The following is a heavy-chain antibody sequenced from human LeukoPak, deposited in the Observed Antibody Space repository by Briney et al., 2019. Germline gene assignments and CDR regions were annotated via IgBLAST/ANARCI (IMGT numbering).Heavy chain of an antibody. V-gene: IGHV1-8*01. D-gene: IGHD1-1*01. J-gene: IGHJ3*02. Sequence: GASVNVSCKASGYTFANYDINWVRQATGQGLEWMALMNPNSGNTGSAQKFKGRDTLTRDTSISTAYMELSSLRSEDTAVYYCARGSDWNARTFDIWGQGTMVTVSS. CDR3: ARGSDWNARTFDI. CDR2: MNPNSGNT. CDR1: GYTFANYD.